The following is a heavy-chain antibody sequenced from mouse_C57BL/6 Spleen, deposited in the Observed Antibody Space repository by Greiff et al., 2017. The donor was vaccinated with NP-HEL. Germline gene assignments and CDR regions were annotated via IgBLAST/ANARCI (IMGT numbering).Heavy chain of an antibody. CDR1: GYTFTSYW. Sequence: QVQLQQPGAELVMPGASVKLSCKASGYTFTSYWTHWVKQRPGQGLAWIGEIDPSDSYTNYNQKFKGKSTLTVDKSSSTAYMQLSSLTSEDSAVYYCALQRFAYWGQGTLVTVSA. V-gene: IGHV1-69*01. CDR2: IDPSDSYT. CDR3: ALQRFAY. J-gene: IGHJ3*01.